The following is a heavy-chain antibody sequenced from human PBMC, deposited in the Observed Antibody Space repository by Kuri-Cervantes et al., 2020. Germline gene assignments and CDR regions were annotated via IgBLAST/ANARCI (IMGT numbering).Heavy chain of an antibody. CDR3: ARLGAGYGSGSYDY. CDR2: INHSGST. CDR1: GGSFSGYY. D-gene: IGHD3-10*01. V-gene: IGHV4-34*01. Sequence: SETLSLTCAVYGGSFSGYYWSWIRQPPGKGPEWIGEINHSGSTNYNPSLKGRVTISVDTSKNQFSLKLSSVTAADTAVYYCARLGAGYGSGSYDYWGQGTLVTVSS. J-gene: IGHJ4*02.